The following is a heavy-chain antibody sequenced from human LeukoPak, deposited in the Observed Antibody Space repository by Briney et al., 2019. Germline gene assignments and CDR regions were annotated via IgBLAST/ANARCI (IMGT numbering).Heavy chain of an antibody. D-gene: IGHD3-10*01. Sequence: GGSLRLSCAASGFTFAIHAMTWVRQAPGKGLEWVSAISGSGASTHYADSVKGQLTISRDNSKNTLFLQMNSLRAEDTAVYYCAKDSYASGRPLHTFDVWGQGTMVTVSS. CDR1: GFTFAIHA. V-gene: IGHV3-23*01. CDR2: ISGSGAST. J-gene: IGHJ3*01. CDR3: AKDSYASGRPLHTFDV.